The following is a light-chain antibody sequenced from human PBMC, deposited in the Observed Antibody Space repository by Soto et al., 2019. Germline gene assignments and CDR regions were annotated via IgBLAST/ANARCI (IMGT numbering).Light chain of an antibody. CDR2: EVT. CDR1: SSDVGGYNF. J-gene: IGLJ1*01. CDR3: SSYAGSNNYV. V-gene: IGLV2-8*01. Sequence: QSALTQPPSASGSPGQSVTISCTGTSSDVGGYNFVSWYQHHPGKAPNLLIYEVTKRPSGVPDRFSGSKSGYTASLTVSGLQAEDEADYYCSSYAGSNNYVFGTGTKVTVL.